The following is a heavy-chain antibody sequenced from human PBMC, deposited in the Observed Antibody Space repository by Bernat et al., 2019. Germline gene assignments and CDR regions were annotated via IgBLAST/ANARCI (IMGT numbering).Heavy chain of an antibody. J-gene: IGHJ4*02. CDR3: AKDLYGDYGYGVY. CDR2: ISGSGGST. CDR1: GFTFSIYA. V-gene: IGHV3-23*01. Sequence: EVQLLESGGGLVQPGGSLRLSCAASGFTFSIYAMSWVRQAPGKGLEWVSAISGSGGSTYYADPVKGRFTISRDNSKNTLYLQMNSLRAEDTAVYYCAKDLYGDYGYGVYWGQGTLVTVSS. D-gene: IGHD4-17*01.